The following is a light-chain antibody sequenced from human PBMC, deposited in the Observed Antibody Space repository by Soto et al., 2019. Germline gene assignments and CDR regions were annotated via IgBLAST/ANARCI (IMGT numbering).Light chain of an antibody. CDR3: QQYGTSPWT. J-gene: IGKJ1*01. Sequence: EIVLTQSPGTMSLFPGERATLSCRATQSLNSDYLAWYQQKPGQAPRLLIYIASRRATGIPDRFSGSGSGTDFTLTISRLEPEDFAVYYCQQYGTSPWTFGQGTKVEIK. CDR1: QSLNSDY. CDR2: IAS. V-gene: IGKV3-20*01.